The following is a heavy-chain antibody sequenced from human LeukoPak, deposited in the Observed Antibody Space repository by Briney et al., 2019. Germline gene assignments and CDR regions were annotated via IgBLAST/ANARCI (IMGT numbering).Heavy chain of an antibody. V-gene: IGHV4-39*01. Sequence: SETLSLTCSVSGGLITSTIHYWAWIRQPPGQGLEWIASIYYNGITYYNASLESRVTMSVDTSRNQLSLRLTSVTAADTAVYYCASHGSSGHDPLTWGQGTLVTVSS. D-gene: IGHD5-12*01. CDR3: ASHGSSGHDPLT. CDR2: IYYNGIT. CDR1: GGLITSTIHY. J-gene: IGHJ4*02.